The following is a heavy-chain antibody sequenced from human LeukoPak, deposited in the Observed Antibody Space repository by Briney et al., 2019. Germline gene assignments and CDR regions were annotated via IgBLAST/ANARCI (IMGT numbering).Heavy chain of an antibody. CDR1: GYTFTSYD. D-gene: IGHD5-18*01. CDR2: MNPNSGNT. J-gene: IGHJ4*02. CDR3: ARGRVRSSYGPTGY. Sequence: ASVKVSCKASGYTFTSYDINWVRQATGQGLEWMGWMNPNSGNTGYAQKFQGRVTMTRNTSIGTAYMELSSLRSEDTAVYYCARGRVRSSYGPTGYWGQGTLVTVSS. V-gene: IGHV1-8*01.